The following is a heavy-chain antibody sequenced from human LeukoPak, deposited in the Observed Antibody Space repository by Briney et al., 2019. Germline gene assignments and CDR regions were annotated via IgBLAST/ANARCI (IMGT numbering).Heavy chain of an antibody. V-gene: IGHV1-2*02. CDR3: AREPVVVPAASDAFDI. J-gene: IGHJ3*02. Sequence: ASVKVSCKASGYTFTGYYIHWVRQAPGQGLEWMGCINPNSGGTNYAQMFQGRVTMTRDTSISTAYMELSRLRSDDTAVYYCAREPVVVPAASDAFDIWGQGTMVTVSS. CDR1: GYTFTGYY. D-gene: IGHD2-2*01. CDR2: INPNSGGT.